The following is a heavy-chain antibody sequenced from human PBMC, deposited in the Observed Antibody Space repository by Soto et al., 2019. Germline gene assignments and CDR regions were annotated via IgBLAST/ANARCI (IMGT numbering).Heavy chain of an antibody. J-gene: IGHJ4*02. CDR2: ISYDGTDK. D-gene: IGHD3-22*01. V-gene: IGHV3-30-3*01. CDR1: GFTFSSYA. Sequence: QVQLVESGGGVVQPGRSLRLSCAASGFTFSSYAMHWVRQTPGKGLEWVALISYDGTDKYYTDSVKGRFTISRDNSKNTLYLQMNRLRAEDTSVYYCAREYSMTVVAPGSRGQGTLVTVSS. CDR3: AREYSMTVVAPGS.